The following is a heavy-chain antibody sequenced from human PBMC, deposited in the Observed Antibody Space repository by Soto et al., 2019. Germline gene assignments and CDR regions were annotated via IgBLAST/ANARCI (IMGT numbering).Heavy chain of an antibody. V-gene: IGHV3-11*01. CDR1: GFTFSDYY. Sequence: GGSLRLSCAASGFTFSDYYMSWIRQAPGKGLEWVSYISSSGSTIYYADSVKGRFTISRDKAKNSLYLQMNSLRAEDTAVYYGARASGYESRAFDIWGQGTMVTVSS. J-gene: IGHJ3*02. CDR2: ISSSGSTI. D-gene: IGHD5-12*01. CDR3: ARASGYESRAFDI.